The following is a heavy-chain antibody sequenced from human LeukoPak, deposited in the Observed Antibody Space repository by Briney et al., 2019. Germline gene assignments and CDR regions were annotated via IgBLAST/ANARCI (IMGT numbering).Heavy chain of an antibody. CDR3: ARSPYGGWYYFDY. CDR2: IIPIFGTA. Sequence: ASVKVSCKASGGTFSSYAISWVRQAPGQGLEWMGRIIPIFGTANYAQKFQGRVTITTDESTSTAYMELSSLRSEDTAVYYCARSPYGGWYYFDYWGQGTLVTVSS. J-gene: IGHJ4*02. CDR1: GGTFSSYA. D-gene: IGHD4-23*01. V-gene: IGHV1-69*05.